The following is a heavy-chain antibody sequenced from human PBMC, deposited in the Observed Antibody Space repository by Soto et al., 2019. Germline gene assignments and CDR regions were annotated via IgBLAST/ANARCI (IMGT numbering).Heavy chain of an antibody. V-gene: IGHV3-13*05. CDR1: GFTFSSYD. J-gene: IGHJ4*02. CDR2: IGTAGDP. D-gene: IGHD5-18*01. CDR3: ATLLIGNSFGYEGDYFDY. Sequence: EVQLVESGGGLVQPGGSLRLSCAASGFTFSSYDMHWVRQATGKGLEWVSAIGTAGDPYYPGSVKGRFTISRENAKNTLYLQMNSLRAEDTAVYYCATLLIGNSFGYEGDYFDYWGQGTLVTVSS.